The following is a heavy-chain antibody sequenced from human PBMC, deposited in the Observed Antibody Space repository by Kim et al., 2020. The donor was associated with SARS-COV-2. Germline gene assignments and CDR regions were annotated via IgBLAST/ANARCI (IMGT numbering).Heavy chain of an antibody. J-gene: IGHJ6*03. CDR2: ISYDGSNK. Sequence: GGSLRLSCAASGLTFSSYAMHWVRQAPGKGLEWVAVISYDGSNKYYADSVKGRFTISRDNSKNTLYLQMNSLRAEDTAVYYCARASIAAAATFPYYYYY. CDR3: ARASIAAAATFPYYYYY. D-gene: IGHD6-13*01. CDR1: GLTFSSYA. V-gene: IGHV3-30*04.